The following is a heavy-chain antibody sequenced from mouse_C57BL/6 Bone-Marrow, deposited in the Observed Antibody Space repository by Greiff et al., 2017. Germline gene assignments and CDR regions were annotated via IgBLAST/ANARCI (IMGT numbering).Heavy chain of an antibody. J-gene: IGHJ4*01. D-gene: IGHD1-1*01. Sequence: LQESGAELVRPGASVKMSCKASGYTFTSYNMHWVKQTPRQGLEWIGAIYPGNGDTSYNQKFKGKATLTVDKSSSTAYMQLSSLTSEDSAVYFCARAVTTGYYYAMDYWGQGTSVTVSS. CDR2: IYPGNGDT. CDR3: ARAVTTGYYYAMDY. CDR1: GYTFTSYN. V-gene: IGHV1-12*01.